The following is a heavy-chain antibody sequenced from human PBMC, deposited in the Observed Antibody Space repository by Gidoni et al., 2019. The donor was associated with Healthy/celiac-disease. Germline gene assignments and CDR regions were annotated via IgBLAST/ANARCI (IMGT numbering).Heavy chain of an antibody. D-gene: IGHD3-10*01. Sequence: EVQLLESGGGLVQPGGPLRLSCAASGFTFSSYAISWVLQAPGKGLEWVSAISGSGGSTYYADSVKGRFTISRDNSKNTLYLQMNSLRAEDTAVYYCAKGSEVGSGSYYTMIYYYYGMDVWGQGTTVTVSS. CDR1: GFTFSSYA. CDR2: ISGSGGST. V-gene: IGHV3-23*01. CDR3: AKGSEVGSGSYYTMIYYYYGMDV. J-gene: IGHJ6*02.